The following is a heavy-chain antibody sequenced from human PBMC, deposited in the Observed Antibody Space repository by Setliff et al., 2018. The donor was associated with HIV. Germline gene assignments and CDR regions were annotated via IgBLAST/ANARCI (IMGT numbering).Heavy chain of an antibody. Sequence: SETLSLTCTVSGGSIISSSYYWGWIRQPPGKGLEWIGTMYYRGTTYNNPSLKSRVTFSADTSKNQFSLNLNSVTATDTAVYYCVRRTAPPSEFYSHYYLDVWGKGTTVTVSS. CDR2: MYYRGTT. J-gene: IGHJ6*03. CDR3: VRRTAPPSEFYSHYYLDV. D-gene: IGHD6-6*01. V-gene: IGHV4-39*01. CDR1: GGSIISSSYY.